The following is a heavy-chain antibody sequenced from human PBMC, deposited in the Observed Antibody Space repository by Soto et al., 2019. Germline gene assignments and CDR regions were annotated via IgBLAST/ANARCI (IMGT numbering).Heavy chain of an antibody. V-gene: IGHV1-69*01. CDR1: GGTFSSYA. J-gene: IGHJ4*02. D-gene: IGHD3-22*01. CDR2: IIPIFGTA. CDR3: ARGGPGYYDSSGYPLLDY. Sequence: QVQLVQSGAEVKKPGSSVKVSCKASGGTFSSYAISWVRQAPGQGLEWMGGIIPIFGTANYAQKFQGRVTITADEYTSTAYMELSSLRSEDTAVYYCARGGPGYYDSSGYPLLDYWGQGTLVTVSS.